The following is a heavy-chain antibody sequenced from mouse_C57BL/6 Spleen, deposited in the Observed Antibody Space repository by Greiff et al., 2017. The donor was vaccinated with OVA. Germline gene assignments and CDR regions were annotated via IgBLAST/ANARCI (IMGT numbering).Heavy chain of an antibody. CDR3: ASSYDYDGFAY. D-gene: IGHD2-4*01. CDR1: GFTFTDYY. CDR2: IRNKANGYTT. V-gene: IGHV7-3*01. Sequence: EVKLMESGGGLVQPGGSLSLSCAASGFTFTDYYMSWVRQPPGKALEWLGFIRNKANGYTTEYSASVKGRFTISRDNSQSILYLQMNALRAEDSATYYWASSYDYDGFAYWGQGTLVTVSA. J-gene: IGHJ3*01.